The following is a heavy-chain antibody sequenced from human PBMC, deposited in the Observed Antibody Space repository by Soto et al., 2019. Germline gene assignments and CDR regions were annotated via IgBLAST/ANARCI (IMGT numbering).Heavy chain of an antibody. CDR2: IYHSGST. CDR1: GGSISSGGYS. D-gene: IGHD2-21*02. Sequence: QLQLQESGSGLVKPSQTLSLTCAVSGGSISSGGYSWSWIRQPPGKGLEWIGYIYHSGSTYYNPSLKTRVTISVDRSKNQYSLKLSSVTAADTAVYYCARERLGGNFAFDIWGQGTMVTVSS. J-gene: IGHJ3*02. CDR3: ARERLGGNFAFDI. V-gene: IGHV4-30-2*01.